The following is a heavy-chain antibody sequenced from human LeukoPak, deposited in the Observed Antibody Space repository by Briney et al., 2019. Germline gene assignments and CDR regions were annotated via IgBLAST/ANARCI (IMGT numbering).Heavy chain of an antibody. Sequence: PGGSLRLSCAASGFTFSSYAMHWVRQAPGKGLEWVAVISYDGSNKYYADSVKGRFTISRDNSKNTLYLQMNSLRAEDTAVYYCARDMGYSYGGFDYWGQGTLVTVSS. CDR1: GFTFSSYA. J-gene: IGHJ4*02. CDR2: ISYDGSNK. V-gene: IGHV3-30-3*01. CDR3: ARDMGYSYGGFDY. D-gene: IGHD5-18*01.